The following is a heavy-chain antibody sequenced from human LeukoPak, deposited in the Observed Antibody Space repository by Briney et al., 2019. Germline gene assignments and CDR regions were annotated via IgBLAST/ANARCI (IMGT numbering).Heavy chain of an antibody. Sequence: PPETLSLTCTVSGGSIRDYYWSWIRQAPGKGLEWIGYIHYSGNTKYNPSLKSRVIISLDTSKNQLSLKVTSVTAADTAVYYCAREPGVNDFWSSGPLDPRSWLDPWGQGTLVTVSS. V-gene: IGHV4-59*01. D-gene: IGHD3-3*01. CDR2: IHYSGNT. CDR3: AREPGVNDFWSSGPLDPRSWLDP. J-gene: IGHJ5*02. CDR1: GGSIRDYY.